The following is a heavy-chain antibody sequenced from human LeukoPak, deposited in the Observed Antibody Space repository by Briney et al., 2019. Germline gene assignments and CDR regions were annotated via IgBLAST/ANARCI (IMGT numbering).Heavy chain of an antibody. V-gene: IGHV4-39*07. D-gene: IGHD6-19*01. CDR2: GDYSGGT. CDR3: AGERGEEYSSGWYKTNFFDN. Sequence: SETLSLTCTVSGDSITSVTDYWAWISQPPGKGLEWIASGDYSGGTYYNPSLESRVAISADMSKNQISLKLTSVTGADTAVYYCAGERGEEYSSGWYKTNFFDNWGQGIRVTVSS. J-gene: IGHJ4*02. CDR1: GDSITSVTDY.